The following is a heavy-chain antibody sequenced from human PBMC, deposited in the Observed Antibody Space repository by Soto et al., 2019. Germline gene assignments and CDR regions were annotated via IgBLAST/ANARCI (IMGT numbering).Heavy chain of an antibody. CDR2: IYGGGGGET. D-gene: IGHD2-8*01. Sequence: EVQLVESGGGLIQPGGSLRLSCAASGFAFSSYTMSWVRQVPGKGLEWVSGIYGGGGGETFYARSVRGRFTISRDNSNRIVYLQMSSLRVEDTGVYYCAKDRHPDGRWPFDRWGRGTLVIVSS. CDR3: AKDRHPDGRWPFDR. J-gene: IGHJ4*02. V-gene: IGHV3-23*04. CDR1: GFAFSSYT.